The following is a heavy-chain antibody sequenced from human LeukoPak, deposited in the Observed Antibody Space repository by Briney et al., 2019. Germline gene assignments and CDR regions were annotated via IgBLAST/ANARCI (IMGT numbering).Heavy chain of an antibody. J-gene: IGHJ6*02. D-gene: IGHD2-15*01. Sequence: GGSLRLSCAASGFTFSSYAMSWVRLAPGKGLEWVSAISGSGDSTYYADSVKGRFTISRDNSKNTLHLQMNSLRAGGTAVYYCARYCSGGSCSTSYYYYGLDVWGQGTTVTVSS. CDR1: GFTFSSYA. CDR3: ARYCSGGSCSTSYYYYGLDV. CDR2: ISGSGDST. V-gene: IGHV3-23*01.